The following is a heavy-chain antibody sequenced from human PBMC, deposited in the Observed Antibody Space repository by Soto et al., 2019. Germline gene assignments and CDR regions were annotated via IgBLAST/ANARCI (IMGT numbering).Heavy chain of an antibody. Sequence: GGSLRLSCAASGFTFSSYAMSWVRQAPGKGLEWVSAISGSGGSTYYADSVKGRFTISRDNSKNTLYLQMNSLGAEDTAVYYCAKDRDRQWLAQAYYYGMDVWGQGTTVTVSS. D-gene: IGHD6-19*01. CDR1: GFTFSSYA. CDR3: AKDRDRQWLAQAYYYGMDV. V-gene: IGHV3-23*01. J-gene: IGHJ6*02. CDR2: ISGSGGST.